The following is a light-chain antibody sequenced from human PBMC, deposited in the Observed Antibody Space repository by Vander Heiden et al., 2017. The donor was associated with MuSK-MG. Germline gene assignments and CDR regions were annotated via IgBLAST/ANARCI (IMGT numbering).Light chain of an antibody. CDR1: QGISSW. J-gene: IGKJ1*01. CDR2: AAS. CDR3: QQPNSFPPWT. V-gene: IGKV1-12*01. Sequence: DIQMTKSTCSVSASVGDRVTITCRTSQGISSWLAWYQQKPGKAPKLLIYAASSLQSGVPSRFSGSGYGRDFTLTISSRQPEDFAAYYCQQPNSFPPWTFGPGTKVEIK.